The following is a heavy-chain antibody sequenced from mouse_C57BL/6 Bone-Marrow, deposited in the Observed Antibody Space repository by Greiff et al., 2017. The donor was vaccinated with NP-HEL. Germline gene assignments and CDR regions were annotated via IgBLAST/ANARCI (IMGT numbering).Heavy chain of an antibody. CDR3: TRSDYDVPYYFDY. CDR1: GYTFTDYE. V-gene: IGHV1-15*01. D-gene: IGHD2-4*01. CDR2: IDPETGGT. J-gene: IGHJ2*01. Sequence: VQLQQSGAELVRPGASVTLSCKASGYTFTDYEMHWVKQTPVHGLEWIGAIDPETGGTAYNQKFKGKAILTADQSSSTAYMELRSLTSEDSAVYYCTRSDYDVPYYFDYWGQGTTLTVSS.